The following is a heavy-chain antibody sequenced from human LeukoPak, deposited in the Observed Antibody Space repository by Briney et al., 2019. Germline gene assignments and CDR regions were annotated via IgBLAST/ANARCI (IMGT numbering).Heavy chain of an antibody. CDR1: GFTFDDYA. CDR3: AKLTHYDSSGYYSGWYFDL. CDR2: ISGDGGST. D-gene: IGHD3-22*01. Sequence: GGSLRLSCAASGFTFDDYAMHWVRQAPGKGLEWVSLISGDGGSTYYADSVKGRFTISRDNSKNSLYLQMNSLRTEDTALYYCAKLTHYDSSGYYSGWYFDLWGRGTLVTVSS. V-gene: IGHV3-43*02. J-gene: IGHJ2*01.